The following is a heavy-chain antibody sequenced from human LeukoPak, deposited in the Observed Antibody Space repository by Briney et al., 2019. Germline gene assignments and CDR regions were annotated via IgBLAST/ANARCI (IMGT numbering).Heavy chain of an antibody. J-gene: IGHJ4*02. CDR3: ARVGGH. V-gene: IGHV3-53*01. Sequence: PGGSLRLSCAASRFIVSSNYMSWVRQAPGKGLESVSVIYSAGSTYYADSVRGRFTISRDNAKNTLYLQMNSLRVEDTAVYYCARVGGHWGQGTLVTVSS. D-gene: IGHD3-10*01. CDR1: RFIVSSNY. CDR2: IYSAGST.